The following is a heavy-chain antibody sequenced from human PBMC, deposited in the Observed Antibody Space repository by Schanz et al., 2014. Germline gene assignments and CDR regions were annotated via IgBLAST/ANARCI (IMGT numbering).Heavy chain of an antibody. CDR1: GFTFSSYG. CDR3: SKDKQGSRSDDS. Sequence: QVQLVESGGGVAQPGRSLRLSCAASGFTFSSYGMHWVRQAPGKGLEWVAVILYDGSNKYYADSVKGRFTISRDNSKNTLYLEMNRLRVDDTAVYYCSKDKQGSRSDDSWGQGTLVTVSS. V-gene: IGHV3-30*18. CDR2: ILYDGSNK. J-gene: IGHJ5*01. D-gene: IGHD2-15*01.